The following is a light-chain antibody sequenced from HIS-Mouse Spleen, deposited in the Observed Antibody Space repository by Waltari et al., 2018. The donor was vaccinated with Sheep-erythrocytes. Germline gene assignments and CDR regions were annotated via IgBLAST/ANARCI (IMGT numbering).Light chain of an antibody. J-gene: IGLJ2*01. CDR2: KDS. CDR3: QSADSSGTYPV. V-gene: IGLV3-25*03. CDR1: ALPKQD. Sequence: SYELTQPPSVSVSPGQTARITCSGDALPKQDDYWYQQKPGQAPVLVIYKDSERPSGIPERFSGSSSGTTVTLTISGVQAEDEADYYCQSADSSGTYPVFGGGTKLTVL.